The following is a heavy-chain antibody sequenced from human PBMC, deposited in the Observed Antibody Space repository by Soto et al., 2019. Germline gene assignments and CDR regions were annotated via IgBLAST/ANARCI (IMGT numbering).Heavy chain of an antibody. CDR1: GFTCSSYE. J-gene: IGHJ6*02. Sequence: GSLRLSCATSGFTCSSYEMSWVRQAPGKGLEWVSYISSIGSTIYYADSVKGRFTISRDNAKNSLYLQMDSLRAEDTAVYYCARDQEAGSFFPYYYGMDVWGQGTTVTVSS. V-gene: IGHV3-48*03. CDR3: ARDQEAGSFFPYYYGMDV. CDR2: ISSIGSTI. D-gene: IGHD6-13*01.